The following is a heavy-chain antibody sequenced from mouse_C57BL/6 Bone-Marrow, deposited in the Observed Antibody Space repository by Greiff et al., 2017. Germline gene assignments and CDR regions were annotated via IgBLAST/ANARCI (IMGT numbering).Heavy chain of an antibody. J-gene: IGHJ4*01. CDR2: IDPSDSYT. D-gene: IGHD2-1*01. CDR3: ALYPYAMDY. Sequence: QVQLQQPGAELVMPGASVKLSCKASGYTFTSYWMHWVKQRPGQGLEWIREIDPSDSYTNYNQKFKGKSTLTVDKSSSTAYMQLSSLTSEDSAVYYCALYPYAMDYWGQGTSVTVSS. V-gene: IGHV1-69*01. CDR1: GYTFTSYW.